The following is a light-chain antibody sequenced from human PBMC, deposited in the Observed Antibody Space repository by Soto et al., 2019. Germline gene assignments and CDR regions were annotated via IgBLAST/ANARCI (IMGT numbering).Light chain of an antibody. J-gene: IGKJ3*01. Sequence: ETVLTQSPGTLSLSPGERATLSCRASQSVSGSYLAWYQQKPGQAPMLLIYGASSRATVIPDRFSGSGSGTDFTLTISSLEPEDFAVYYCQQYGGSPFTFGPGTKVDIK. CDR2: GAS. V-gene: IGKV3-20*01. CDR3: QQYGGSPFT. CDR1: QSVSGSY.